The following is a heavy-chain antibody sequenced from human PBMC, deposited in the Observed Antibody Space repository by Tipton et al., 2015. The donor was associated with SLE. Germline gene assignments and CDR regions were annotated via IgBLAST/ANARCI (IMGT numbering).Heavy chain of an antibody. V-gene: IGHV4-59*01. Sequence: TLSLTCTVSGGSITSYYWSWIRQPPGKGLEWIGYIYYSGSTNYNPSLKSRVTISVDTSKNQFSLKLSSVTAAGTAVYYCARDLTTVTNPAFDIWGQGTMVTVSS. CDR3: ARDLTTVTNPAFDI. D-gene: IGHD4-17*01. CDR1: GGSITSYY. CDR2: IYYSGST. J-gene: IGHJ3*02.